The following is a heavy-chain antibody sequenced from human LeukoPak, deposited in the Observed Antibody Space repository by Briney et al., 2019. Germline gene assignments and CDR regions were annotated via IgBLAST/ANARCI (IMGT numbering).Heavy chain of an antibody. J-gene: IGHJ4*02. CDR3: AKGQIQLWFFDY. CDR1: GFSFSTYA. Sequence: PGMSLTLSCAASGFSFSTYAMHWVRQAPGKGLEWVAVISYDGSNKYYADSVKGRFTISRDNSKNTLYLQMNSLRAEDTAVYYCAKGQIQLWFFDYWGQGTLVTVSS. D-gene: IGHD5-18*01. V-gene: IGHV3-30*18. CDR2: ISYDGSNK.